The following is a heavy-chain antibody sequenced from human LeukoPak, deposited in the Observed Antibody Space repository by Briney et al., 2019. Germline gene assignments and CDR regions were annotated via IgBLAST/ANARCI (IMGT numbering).Heavy chain of an antibody. CDR2: INPSGGST. J-gene: IGHJ4*02. V-gene: IGHV1-46*01. Sequence: ASVKVSCKASGYTFTSYYMHWVRQAPGQGLEWMGIINPSGGSTSYAQKFQGRVTMTRDTSTTTVYIELSSLRSEDTAVYYCARGSRNSGSYLKTFDYWGQGTLVTVSS. D-gene: IGHD1-26*01. CDR1: GYTFTSYY. CDR3: ARGSRNSGSYLKTFDY.